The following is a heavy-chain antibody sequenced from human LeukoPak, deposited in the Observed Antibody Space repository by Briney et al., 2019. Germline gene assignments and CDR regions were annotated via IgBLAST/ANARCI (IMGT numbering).Heavy chain of an antibody. CDR2: IKSNTAGGTT. CDR1: GFTFSNVW. V-gene: IGHV3-15*01. CDR3: TTVTTLGVVGY. D-gene: IGHD2-21*01. J-gene: IGHJ4*02. Sequence: GGSLRLSCAASGFTFSNVWMSWVRQAPGRGLEWVGRIKSNTAGGTTDYAAPVEGRFTISRDDSKNTLYLQMNSLKTEDTAVYYCTTVTTLGVVGYWGQGTLVTVSA.